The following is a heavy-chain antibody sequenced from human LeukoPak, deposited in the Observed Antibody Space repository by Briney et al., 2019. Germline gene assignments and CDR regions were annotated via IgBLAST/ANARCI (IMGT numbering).Heavy chain of an antibody. Sequence: GGSLRLSCAASGFTFSSDGMHWVRQAPGKGLEWVAVISYDGSNKYYADSVKGRFTISRDNSKNTLYLQMNSLRAEDMAVYYCAKGGSYFHYYYGMDVWGQGTTVTVSS. D-gene: IGHD1-26*01. CDR3: AKGGSYFHYYYGMDV. CDR2: ISYDGSNK. V-gene: IGHV3-30*18. J-gene: IGHJ6*02. CDR1: GFTFSSDG.